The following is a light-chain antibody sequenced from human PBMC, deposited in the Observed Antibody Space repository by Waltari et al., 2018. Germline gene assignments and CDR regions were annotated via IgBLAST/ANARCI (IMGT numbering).Light chain of an antibody. CDR1: QNVLYSSNNKNY. J-gene: IGKJ4*01. CDR3: QQYYSTPVT. V-gene: IGKV4-1*01. Sequence: DIVMTQSPDSLTMSLGERATIACKSSQNVLYSSNNKNYLAWYQQKPGQPPKLLIYWASTRESGVPDRFSGSGPGTDFTLTISSLQAEDVAVYYCQQYYSTPVTFGGGTKVEIK. CDR2: WAS.